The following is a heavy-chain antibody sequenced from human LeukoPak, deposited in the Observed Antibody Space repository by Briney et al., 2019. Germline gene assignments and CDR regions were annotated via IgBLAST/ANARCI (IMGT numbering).Heavy chain of an antibody. CDR3: ARDRGASGSYSDY. V-gene: IGHV3-48*03. Sequence: GGSLRLSCAASGFTFSSYEMNWVRQAPGKGLEWVSYISSSGSTIYYADSVKGLFTITRDNAKNSLYLQMNSLRAEDTAVYYCARDRGASGSYSDYRGQGTLVTVSS. J-gene: IGHJ4*02. D-gene: IGHD3-10*01. CDR2: ISSSGSTI. CDR1: GFTFSSYE.